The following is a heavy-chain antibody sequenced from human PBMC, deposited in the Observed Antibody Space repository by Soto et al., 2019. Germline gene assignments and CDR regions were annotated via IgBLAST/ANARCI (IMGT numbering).Heavy chain of an antibody. CDR2: IYSGGST. V-gene: IGHV3-66*01. Sequence: EVQLVESGGGLVQPGGSLRLSCAASGFTVSSNYMSWVRQAPGKGLEWVSVIYSGGSTYYADSVKGRFTISRDNSKNTLYLQMNSLRAEDTAVYYGARDDYSNEYDAFDIWGQGTMVTVSS. CDR1: GFTVSSNY. D-gene: IGHD4-4*01. CDR3: ARDDYSNEYDAFDI. J-gene: IGHJ3*02.